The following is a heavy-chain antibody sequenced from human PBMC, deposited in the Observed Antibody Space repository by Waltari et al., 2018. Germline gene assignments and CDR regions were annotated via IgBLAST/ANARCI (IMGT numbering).Heavy chain of an antibody. CDR1: GFPFGSYA. CDR2: ITSSGDNT. D-gene: IGHD3-3*01. V-gene: IGHV3-23*01. J-gene: IGHJ4*02. CDR3: ARYNIWSGYYYPDY. Sequence: EVQLLDSGGGLVQPGGSLRLPCVVSGFPFGSYAMSWVRQAPDNGLGWVSAITSSGDNTYYADSVKGRFTISRDNSKNTLYLQMNSLRAEDTAVYYCARYNIWSGYYYPDYWSQGTQVTVSS.